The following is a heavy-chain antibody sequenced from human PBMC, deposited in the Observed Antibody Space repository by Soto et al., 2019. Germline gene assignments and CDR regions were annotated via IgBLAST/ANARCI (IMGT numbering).Heavy chain of an antibody. CDR2: VSYDGTYK. D-gene: IGHD4-17*01. Sequence: QVQLVESGGGVVQPGRSLRLSCAASGFTFSSYAMHWVRQAPGKGLEWVAVVSYDGTYKYYADSVKGRFTISRDNSKNTLYLQMNSLRTEDTAVYFCARGDSGDYFGPDYWGQGTLVTVSS. CDR3: ARGDSGDYFGPDY. V-gene: IGHV3-30-3*01. CDR1: GFTFSSYA. J-gene: IGHJ4*02.